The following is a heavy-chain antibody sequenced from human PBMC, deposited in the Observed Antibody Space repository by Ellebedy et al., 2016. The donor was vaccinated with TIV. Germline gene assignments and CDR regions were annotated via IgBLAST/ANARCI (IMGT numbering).Heavy chain of an antibody. D-gene: IGHD3-9*01. Sequence: MPSETLSLTCTVSGGSISTYYWSWIRQRPGQGLEWIGYISYSGYNEYNPSLKSRVTISLDTSKDQFSLRLSSLTAADTAVYYCARGPLRYFDWVYYYHGMDVWGQGTTVTVSS. V-gene: IGHV4-59*08. J-gene: IGHJ6*02. CDR3: ARGPLRYFDWVYYYHGMDV. CDR1: GGSISTYY. CDR2: ISYSGYN.